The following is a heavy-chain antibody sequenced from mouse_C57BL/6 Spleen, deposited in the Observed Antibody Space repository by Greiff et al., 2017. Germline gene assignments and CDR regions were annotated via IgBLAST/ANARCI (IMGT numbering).Heavy chain of an antibody. CDR3: ERGYYGSRWNWYFDV. CDR2: ISSGSSTI. Sequence: DVQLVESGGGLVKPGGSLKLSCAASGFTFSDYGMHWVRQAPEKGLEWVAYISSGSSTIYYADTVKGRFTISRDNAKNTLFLQMTSLRSEDTAMYYCERGYYGSRWNWYFDVWGTGTTVTVSS. D-gene: IGHD1-1*01. CDR1: GFTFSDYG. V-gene: IGHV5-17*01. J-gene: IGHJ1*03.